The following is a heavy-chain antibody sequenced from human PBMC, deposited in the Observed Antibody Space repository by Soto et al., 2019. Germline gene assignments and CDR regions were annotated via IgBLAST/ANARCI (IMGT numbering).Heavy chain of an antibody. Sequence: RRLSCAASGFTFSSYGMHWVRQAPGKGLEWVAVISYDGSNKYYADSVKGRFTISRDNSKNTLYLQMNSLRAEDTAVYYCAKDGMVPPGAFDYWCQGTLVTLS. V-gene: IGHV3-30*18. CDR1: GFTFSSYG. CDR3: AKDGMVPPGAFDY. D-gene: IGHD1-26*01. J-gene: IGHJ4*02. CDR2: ISYDGSNK.